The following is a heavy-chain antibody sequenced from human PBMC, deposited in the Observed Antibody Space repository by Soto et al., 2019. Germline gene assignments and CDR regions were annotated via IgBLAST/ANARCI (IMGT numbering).Heavy chain of an antibody. J-gene: IGHJ4*02. CDR1: GGSVNSDNYY. V-gene: IGHV4-61*01. CDR2: IYHTGRT. CDR3: AREFSNSPEAFDS. D-gene: IGHD3-3*02. Sequence: PSETLSLTCTVSGGSVNSDNYYWSLIPQPPGKGLEWIGYIYHTGRTNYNPSLESRIAISLDTSKNQFCLTLSSVTAADTALFYCAREFSNSPEAFDSWGQGALVTVSS.